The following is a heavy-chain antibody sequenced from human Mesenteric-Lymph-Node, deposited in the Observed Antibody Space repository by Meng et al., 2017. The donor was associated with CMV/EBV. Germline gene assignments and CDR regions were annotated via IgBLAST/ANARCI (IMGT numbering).Heavy chain of an antibody. D-gene: IGHD2-15*01. CDR3: AREVAGSGSSFPYYYYYMDV. J-gene: IGHJ6*02. Sequence: GGSLRLSCAASGFTFDDYGMNWVRQAPGKGLEWVSGIDWKGGRIGYAASVKGRFTISRDNAKNSLYLQMSSLRAEDTALYYCAREVAGSGSSFPYYYYYMDVWGPGTTVTVSS. CDR2: IDWKGGRI. V-gene: IGHV3-20*04. CDR1: GFTFDDYG.